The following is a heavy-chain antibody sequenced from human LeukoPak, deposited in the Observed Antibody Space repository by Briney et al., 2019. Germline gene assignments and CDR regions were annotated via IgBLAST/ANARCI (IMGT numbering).Heavy chain of an antibody. J-gene: IGHJ4*02. D-gene: IGHD3-10*01. CDR1: GFTFSSYS. V-gene: IGHV3-30*18. CDR3: AKERDYYGFVDY. CDR2: ISYDGSNK. Sequence: GGSLRLSCAASGFTFSSYSMNWVRQAPGKGLEWVAVISYDGSNKYYADSVKGRFTISRDNSKNTLYLQMNSLRAEDTAVYYCAKERDYYGFVDYWGQGTLVTVSS.